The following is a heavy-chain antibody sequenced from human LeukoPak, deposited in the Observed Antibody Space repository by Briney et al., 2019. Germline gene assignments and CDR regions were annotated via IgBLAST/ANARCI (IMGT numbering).Heavy chain of an antibody. V-gene: IGHV1-69*05. J-gene: IGHJ6*03. CDR1: GGTFSSYA. CDR3: ARASIAVAGYYYYYMDV. CDR2: IIPIFGTA. D-gene: IGHD6-19*01. Sequence: SVKVSCKASGGTFSSYAISWVRQAPGRGLEWMGGIIPIFGTANYAQKFQGRVTITTDESTSTAYMELSSLRSEDTAVYYCARASIAVAGYYYYYMDVWGKGTTVTVSS.